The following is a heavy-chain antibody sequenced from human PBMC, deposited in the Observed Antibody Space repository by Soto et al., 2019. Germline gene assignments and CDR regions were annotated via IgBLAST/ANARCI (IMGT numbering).Heavy chain of an antibody. J-gene: IGHJ3*02. CDR1: GDSICNGGYS. CDR3: ARATGLSYAFDI. V-gene: IGHV4-30-2*01. D-gene: IGHD3-9*01. CDR2: IYHSGST. Sequence: TLSLTCAVSGDSICNGGYSWSWIRQPPGKGLEWIGYIYHSGSTYYNPSLKSRVTISVDRSKNQFSLKLSSVTAADTAVYYCARATGLSYAFDIWGQGTIVTVSS.